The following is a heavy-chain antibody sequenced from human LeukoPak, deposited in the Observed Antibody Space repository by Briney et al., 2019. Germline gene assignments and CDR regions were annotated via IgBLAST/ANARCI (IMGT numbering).Heavy chain of an antibody. Sequence: PSETLSLTCTVSGGSISSGSYYWSWIRQPAGKGLEWIGRIYTSGSTNYNPSLKSRVTISVDTSKNQFSLKLSSVTAADTAVYYCARRQWVPAFDIWGQGTMVTVS. J-gene: IGHJ3*02. CDR3: ARRQWVPAFDI. CDR1: GGSISSGSYY. D-gene: IGHD1-26*01. CDR2: IYTSGST. V-gene: IGHV4-61*02.